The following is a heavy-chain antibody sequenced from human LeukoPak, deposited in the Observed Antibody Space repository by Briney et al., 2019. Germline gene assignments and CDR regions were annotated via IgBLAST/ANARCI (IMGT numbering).Heavy chain of an antibody. V-gene: IGHV1-8*01. D-gene: IGHD4-17*01. CDR2: MNPNSGNT. CDR1: GYTFTSYD. J-gene: IGHJ6*02. CDR3: ARGRRGEATVTTRYGMDV. Sequence: ASVKVSCKASGYTFTSYDINWVRQATGQGLEWMGWMNPNSGNTGYAQKFQGRVTMTRNTSISTAYMELSSLRSEDTAVYYCARGRRGEATVTTRYGMDVWGQGTTVTVS.